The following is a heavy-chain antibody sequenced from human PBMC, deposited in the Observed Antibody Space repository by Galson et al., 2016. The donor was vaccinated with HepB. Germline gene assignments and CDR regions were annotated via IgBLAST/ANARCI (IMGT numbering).Heavy chain of an antibody. Sequence: SLRLSCAASGFTFSSYAMTWVRQAPGKGLEWVSDISSSGDSTYYADSVKGRFTISRDNSKNTLNLQMNSLRAEDTALYFCAKCRSSDSTSCPNYWGQGTLVTVSS. J-gene: IGHJ4*02. D-gene: IGHD2-2*01. CDR1: GFTFSSYA. CDR3: AKCRSSDSTSCPNY. V-gene: IGHV3-23*01. CDR2: ISSSGDST.